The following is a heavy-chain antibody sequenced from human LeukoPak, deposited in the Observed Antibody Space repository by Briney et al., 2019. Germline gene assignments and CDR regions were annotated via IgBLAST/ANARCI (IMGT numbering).Heavy chain of an antibody. J-gene: IGHJ4*02. CDR1: GYTLTELS. Sequence: VASVTVSCKVSGYTLTELSMHWVRQAPGKGLEWMGGFDPEDGETIYAQKFQGRVTMTEDTSTDTAYMELSSLRSEDTAVYYCATGPCQSTNGVCYRYFDYWGQGTLVTVSS. CDR3: ATGPCQSTNGVCYRYFDY. D-gene: IGHD2-8*01. V-gene: IGHV1-24*01. CDR2: FDPEDGET.